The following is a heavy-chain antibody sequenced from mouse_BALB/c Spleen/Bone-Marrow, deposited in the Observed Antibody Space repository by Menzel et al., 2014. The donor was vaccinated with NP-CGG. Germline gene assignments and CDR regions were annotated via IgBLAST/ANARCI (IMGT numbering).Heavy chain of an antibody. CDR2: ISTCSGNT. V-gene: IGHV1-67*01. Sequence: SGPELVRPGVSVKISCKGSGYTFTDYAMHWVKQSHAKSLEWIGVISTCSGNTNYNQKFKGKATMTVDKSSSTAYMELARLTSEDSAIYYCARSGWGSSLFAYWGQGTLVTVSA. CDR3: ARSGWGSSLFAY. J-gene: IGHJ3*01. D-gene: IGHD1-1*01. CDR1: GYTFTDYA.